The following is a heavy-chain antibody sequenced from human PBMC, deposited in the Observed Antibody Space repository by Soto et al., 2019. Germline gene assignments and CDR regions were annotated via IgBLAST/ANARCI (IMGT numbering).Heavy chain of an antibody. CDR2: IIPIFGTA. V-gene: IGHV1-69*01. D-gene: IGHD3-10*01. Sequence: QVQLVQSGAEVKKPGSSVKVSCKASGGTFSSYAISWVRQAPGQGLEWMGGIIPIFGTATYAQKFQGRVTITADESTSTDYMELSSLRSEDTAVYYCASLMSGSYYDPIYYYYGRDVWGQGTTVTVSS. CDR3: ASLMSGSYYDPIYYYYGRDV. J-gene: IGHJ6*02. CDR1: GGTFSSYA.